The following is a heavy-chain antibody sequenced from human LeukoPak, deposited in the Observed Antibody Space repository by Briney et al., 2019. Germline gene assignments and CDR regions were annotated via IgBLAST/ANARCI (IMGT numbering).Heavy chain of an antibody. Sequence: ASVKLSCKASGYTFTSYDINWVRQATGQGLEWMGWMNPTSGNTGYAQKSQGRVTMTRNTSISTAYMELSSLRSEDTAVYYCARGIMAYYDFWSGYSSRYGMDVWGQGTTVTVSS. J-gene: IGHJ6*02. D-gene: IGHD3-3*01. CDR3: ARGIMAYYDFWSGYSSRYGMDV. CDR1: GYTFTSYD. CDR2: MNPTSGNT. V-gene: IGHV1-8*01.